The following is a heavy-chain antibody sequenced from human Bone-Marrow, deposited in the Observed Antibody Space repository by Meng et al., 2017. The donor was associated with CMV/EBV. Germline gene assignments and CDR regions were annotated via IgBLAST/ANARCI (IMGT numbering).Heavy chain of an antibody. J-gene: IGHJ5*02. V-gene: IGHV3-23*01. D-gene: IGHD6-13*01. CDR1: GFTFSNYA. Sequence: GGSLRLSCAASGFTFSNYAMTWVRQAPGKGLEWVSTISDSGGNTYYADSVKGRFTISSDNYKNTLYLQMNSLRAEDTAVYYCAKCRSGIPAALNHWGQGTLVTVSS. CDR3: AKCRSGIPAALNH. CDR2: ISDSGGNT.